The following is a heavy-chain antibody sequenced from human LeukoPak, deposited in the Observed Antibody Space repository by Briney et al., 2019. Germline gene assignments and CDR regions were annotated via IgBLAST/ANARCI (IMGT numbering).Heavy chain of an antibody. V-gene: IGHV3-48*01. D-gene: IGHD6-19*01. CDR3: AKDSGIAVAGNWFDP. CDR2: ISSSSSTI. J-gene: IGHJ5*02. Sequence: PGGSLRLSCAASGFTFSSYSMNWVRQAPGKGLEWVSYISSSSSTIYYADSVKGRFTISGDNSKNTLYLQMNSLRAEDTAVYYCAKDSGIAVAGNWFDPWGQGTLVTVSS. CDR1: GFTFSSYS.